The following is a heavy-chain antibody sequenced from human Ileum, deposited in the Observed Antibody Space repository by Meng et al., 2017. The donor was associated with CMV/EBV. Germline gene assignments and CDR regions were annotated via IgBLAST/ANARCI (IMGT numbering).Heavy chain of an antibody. V-gene: IGHV6-1*01. CDR3: ARAGVGGWYFDD. CDR1: GDNVSSNSAA. J-gene: IGHJ4*02. D-gene: IGHD5-12*01. Sequence: GDNVSSNSAAWNWIRQSPSRGLEGLGRTFYRSKWYNDYAVSVKSRITINPDTSKNQFSLQLNSVSPDDTAVYYCARAGVGGWYFDDWGQGTLVTVSS. CDR2: TFYRSKWYN.